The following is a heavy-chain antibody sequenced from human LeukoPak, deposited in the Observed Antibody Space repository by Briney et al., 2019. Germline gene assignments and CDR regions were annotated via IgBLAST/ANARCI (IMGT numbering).Heavy chain of an antibody. CDR2: IYYSGST. V-gene: IGHV4-39*01. Sequence: SETLSLTCTVSGGSISSSSYYWGWIRQPPGKGLEWIGSIYYSGSTYYNPSLKSRVTISVDTSKNKFSLKLSSVTAADTAVYYCARQGGSAIEYWGQGTLVTVSS. CDR3: ARQGGSAIEY. D-gene: IGHD3-16*01. CDR1: GGSISSSSYY. J-gene: IGHJ4*02.